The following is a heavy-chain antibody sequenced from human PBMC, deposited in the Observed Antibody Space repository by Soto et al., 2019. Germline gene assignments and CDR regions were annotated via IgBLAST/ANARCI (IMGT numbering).Heavy chain of an antibody. J-gene: IGHJ5*02. V-gene: IGHV3-7*01. CDR1: GFTFSSYW. Sequence: EVQLVESGGDLVQPGGSLRLSCVASGFTFSSYWMTWVRQAPGQGLEWVANINQDGSGKYFVDSVKGRFTISRDNAKNSLYLHMNTLRVEDTAVYNCARYSTTFGWIDPWGQGTLVTVSS. CDR3: ARYSTTFGWIDP. D-gene: IGHD6-13*01. CDR2: INQDGSGK.